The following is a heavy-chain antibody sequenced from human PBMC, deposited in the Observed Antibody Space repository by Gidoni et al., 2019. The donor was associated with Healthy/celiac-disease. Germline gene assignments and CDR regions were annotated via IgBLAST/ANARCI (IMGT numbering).Heavy chain of an antibody. V-gene: IGHV1-46*03. CDR1: GYTFTSYY. D-gene: IGHD6-19*01. Sequence: QVQLVQSGAEVKKPGASVKVSCKASGYTFTSYYMHWVRQAPGQGLEWMGIINPSGGSTSYAQKFQGRVTMTRDTSTSTVYMELSSLRSEDTAVYYCARERAPIGIAVAGSHDAFDIWGQGTMVTVSS. CDR2: INPSGGST. CDR3: ARERAPIGIAVAGSHDAFDI. J-gene: IGHJ3*02.